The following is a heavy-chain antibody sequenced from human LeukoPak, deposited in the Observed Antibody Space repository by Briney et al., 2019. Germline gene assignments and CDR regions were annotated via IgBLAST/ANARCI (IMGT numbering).Heavy chain of an antibody. J-gene: IGHJ6*03. CDR1: GYTFTSYY. CDR3: ARDRGYHSLYYYMDV. D-gene: IGHD3-22*01. Sequence: ASVKVSCKASGYTFTSYYMHWVRQAPGRGLEWMGIINPSGGSTSYAQKFQGRVTMTRDTSTSTVYMELSSLRSEDTAVYYCARDRGYHSLYYYMDVWGKGTTVTISS. V-gene: IGHV1-46*01. CDR2: INPSGGST.